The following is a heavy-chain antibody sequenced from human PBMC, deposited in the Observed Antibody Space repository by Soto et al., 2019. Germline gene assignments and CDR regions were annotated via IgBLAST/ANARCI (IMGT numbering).Heavy chain of an antibody. J-gene: IGHJ6*02. CDR3: ARDALRGYYGMDV. CDR1: GYTFTGYY. V-gene: IGHV1-2*04. Sequence: ASVKVSCKASGYTFTGYYMHWVRQAPRQGLEWMGWISPNSGGTNYAQKFQGWVTMTRDTSISTAYMELSRLRSDDTAVYYCARDALRGYYGMDVWGQGTTVTVSS. CDR2: ISPNSGGT.